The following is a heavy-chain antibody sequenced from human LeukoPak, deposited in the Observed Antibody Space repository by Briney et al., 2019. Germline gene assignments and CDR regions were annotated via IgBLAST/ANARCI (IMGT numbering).Heavy chain of an antibody. Sequence: GASVKVSCKASRYIFTSYYIHWVRQAPGQGLEWMGWINPNSGGTNYAQKFQGRVTMTRDTSISTAYMELSRLRSDDTAVYYCARERTLTSCYDYWGQGTLVTVSS. D-gene: IGHD2-15*01. J-gene: IGHJ4*02. CDR2: INPNSGGT. CDR1: RYIFTSYY. V-gene: IGHV1-2*02. CDR3: ARERTLTSCYDY.